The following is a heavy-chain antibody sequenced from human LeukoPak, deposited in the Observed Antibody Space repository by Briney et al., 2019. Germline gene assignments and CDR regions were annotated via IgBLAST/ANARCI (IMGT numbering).Heavy chain of an antibody. Sequence: SETLSLTCAVSGGSISSSNWWSWVRQPPGKGLEWIGEIYHSGSTNYNPSLKSRVTISVDKSKNQFSLKLSSVTAADTAVYYCARAQYFYGDFFLYYFDSWGQGALVTVSS. V-gene: IGHV4-4*02. CDR2: IYHSGST. D-gene: IGHD4-17*01. J-gene: IGHJ4*02. CDR3: ARAQYFYGDFFLYYFDS. CDR1: GGSISSSNW.